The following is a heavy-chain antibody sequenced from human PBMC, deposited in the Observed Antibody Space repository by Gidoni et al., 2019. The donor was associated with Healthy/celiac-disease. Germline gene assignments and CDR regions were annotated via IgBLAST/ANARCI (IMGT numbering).Heavy chain of an antibody. CDR3: ARDLGYGGNSEGGGFDY. Sequence: EVQLVESGGGLVTPGGSLRLSCAASGFTFSSYSRNWVRQAPGKGLEWVSSISSSSSYIYYADSVKGRFTISRDNAKNSLYLQMNSLRAEDTAVYYCARDLGYGGNSEGGGFDYWGQGTLVTVSS. J-gene: IGHJ4*02. CDR2: ISSSSSYI. V-gene: IGHV3-21*01. CDR1: GFTFSSYS. D-gene: IGHD4-17*01.